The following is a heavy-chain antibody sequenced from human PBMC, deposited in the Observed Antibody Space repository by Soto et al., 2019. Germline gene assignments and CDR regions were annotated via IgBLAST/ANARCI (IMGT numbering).Heavy chain of an antibody. CDR1: GFTFSSYG. CDR3: AKDRGWLAERYYYGRDV. D-gene: IGHD6-19*01. V-gene: IGHV3-30*18. CDR2: ISYDGSNK. J-gene: IGHJ6*02. Sequence: QVQLVESGGGVVQPGRSLRLSCAASGFTFSSYGMHWVRQAPGKGLEWVAVISYDGSNKYYADSVKGRFTISRDNSKNTLYLQMTRLRAEDTAVYYCAKDRGWLAERYYYGRDVWGQGTTVTVSS.